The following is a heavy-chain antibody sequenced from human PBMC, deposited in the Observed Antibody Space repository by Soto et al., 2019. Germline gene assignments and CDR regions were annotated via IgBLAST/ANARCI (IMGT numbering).Heavy chain of an antibody. CDR2: FYSGDTT. Sequence: PGVSLRRSCLSSGFTGVGNYVSWFLQAAGKGLEWVSTFYSGDTTYYADSVRGRFTVSRDTSTKTMYLYMSSLRADDMAAYYCAKSNRHPKTPHGLDVWGQGTTVTVSS. CDR1: GFTGVGNY. D-gene: IGHD2-15*01. J-gene: IGHJ6*02. CDR3: AKSNRHPKTPHGLDV. V-gene: IGHV3-53*01.